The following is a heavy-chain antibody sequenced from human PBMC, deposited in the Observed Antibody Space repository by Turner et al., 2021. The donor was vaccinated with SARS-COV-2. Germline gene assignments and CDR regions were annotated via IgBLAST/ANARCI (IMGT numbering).Heavy chain of an antibody. V-gene: IGHV4-31*03. CDR2: IYYSGST. Sequence: HVQLQESGPGLAKPSQTLSLTCTFSGGSISSGGYYWSWIRQHPGKGLEWIGYIYYSGSTYYNPSLKSRVTISVDTSKNQFSLKLSSVTAADTAVYYCARTKGYCSSTSCYLDSWGQGNLVPVSS. D-gene: IGHD2-2*01. J-gene: IGHJ4*02. CDR1: GGSISSGGYY. CDR3: ARTKGYCSSTSCYLDS.